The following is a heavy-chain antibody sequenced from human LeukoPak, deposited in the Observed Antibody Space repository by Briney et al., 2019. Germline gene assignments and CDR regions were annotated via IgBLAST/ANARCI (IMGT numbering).Heavy chain of an antibody. D-gene: IGHD2-15*01. CDR3: ARHWALLDAFDI. CDR1: GYSFSGNW. V-gene: IGHV5-51*01. J-gene: IGHJ3*02. Sequence: GESLKISCKGSGYSFSGNWIGWVRQMPGKGLEWMGIIYPGDSDTRYSPSFQGQVTISADKSISTAYLQWSSLRASDTAMYYCARHWALLDAFDIWGQGTMVTVSS. CDR2: IYPGDSDT.